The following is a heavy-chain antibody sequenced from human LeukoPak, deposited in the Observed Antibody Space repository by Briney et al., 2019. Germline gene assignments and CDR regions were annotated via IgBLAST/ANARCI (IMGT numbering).Heavy chain of an antibody. CDR1: GGSISSGGYY. Sequence: SETLSLTCTVSGGSISSGGYYWSWIRQPPGKGLEWIGYIYHSGSTYYNPSLKSRVTITVDRSKNQFSLKLSSVTAADTAVYYCARDFQLTGSSGYWGQGTLVTVSS. CDR3: ARDFQLTGSSGY. J-gene: IGHJ4*02. V-gene: IGHV4-30-2*01. D-gene: IGHD3-9*01. CDR2: IYHSGST.